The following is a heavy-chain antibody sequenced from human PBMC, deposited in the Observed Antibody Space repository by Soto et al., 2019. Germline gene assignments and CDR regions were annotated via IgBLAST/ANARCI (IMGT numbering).Heavy chain of an antibody. Sequence: EVQLLESGGGLVQPGGSLRLSCAASGFTFSSYAMSWVRQAPGKGLEWVSAISGSGGSTYYADSVKGRFTISRDNSKNTLYLQMNSLRAEDTAVYYCAKGRDFWSGDNYYYYRDVWGKGTTVTVSS. CDR1: GFTFSSYA. CDR3: AKGRDFWSGDNYYYYRDV. D-gene: IGHD3-3*01. J-gene: IGHJ6*03. CDR2: ISGSGGST. V-gene: IGHV3-23*01.